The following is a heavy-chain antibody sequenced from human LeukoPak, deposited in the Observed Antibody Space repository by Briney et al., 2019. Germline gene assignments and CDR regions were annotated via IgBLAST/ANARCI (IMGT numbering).Heavy chain of an antibody. D-gene: IGHD4-17*01. V-gene: IGHV3-23*01. CDR1: GFTFSNYA. CDR3: GRDPNGDYVGAFDF. J-gene: IGHJ3*01. Sequence: GGSLRLSCAASGFTFSNYAMTWVRQAPGKGLEWVSTIRGSGGGTDYADSVKGRFTSSRDNSKNTLYLQMNSLRAEDTAVYYCGRDPNGDYVGAFDFRGQGTMVTVSS. CDR2: IRGSGGGT.